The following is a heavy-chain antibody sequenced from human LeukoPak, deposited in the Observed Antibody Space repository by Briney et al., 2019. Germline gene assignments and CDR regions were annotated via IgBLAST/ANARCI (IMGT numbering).Heavy chain of an antibody. CDR2: INHSGST. CDR1: GESFSGYY. J-gene: IGHJ4*02. CDR3: ARAATGTIDY. D-gene: IGHD1-7*01. Sequence: PSETLSLTCAVYGESFSGYYWSWIRQPPGKGLEWIGEINHSGSTNYNPSLKSRLTISVDTSKNQFSLKLSSVTAADTAVYYCARAATGTIDYWGQGTLVTVSS. V-gene: IGHV4-34*01.